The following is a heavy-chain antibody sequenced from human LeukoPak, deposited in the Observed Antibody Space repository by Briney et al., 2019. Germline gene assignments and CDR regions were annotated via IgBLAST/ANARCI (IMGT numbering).Heavy chain of an antibody. V-gene: IGHV4-34*01. D-gene: IGHD3-3*01. J-gene: IGHJ5*02. Sequence: SETLSLTCAVYGGSFSGYYWSWIRQPPGKGLEWIGEINHSGSTNYNLSLKSRVTISVDTSKNQFSLKLSSVTAADTAVYYCAREAHNYDFWSGYSLDPWGQGTLVTVSS. CDR3: AREAHNYDFWSGYSLDP. CDR1: GGSFSGYY. CDR2: INHSGST.